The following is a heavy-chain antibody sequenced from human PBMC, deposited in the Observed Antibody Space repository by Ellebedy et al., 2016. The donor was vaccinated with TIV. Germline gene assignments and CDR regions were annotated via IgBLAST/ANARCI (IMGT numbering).Heavy chain of an antibody. J-gene: IGHJ5*01. CDR1: GGSFSDYY. D-gene: IGHD2-2*01. Sequence: SETLSLXXAVYGGSFSDYYWGWIRQPPGKGLEWIGEINHSGDTNYNPSLKSRVSLSVDTSKNQFSLDLNSVTAADTAVYYCARGGGYCGATSCYDDSWGQGNLVVVSS. CDR3: ARGGGYCGATSCYDDS. CDR2: INHSGDT. V-gene: IGHV4-34*01.